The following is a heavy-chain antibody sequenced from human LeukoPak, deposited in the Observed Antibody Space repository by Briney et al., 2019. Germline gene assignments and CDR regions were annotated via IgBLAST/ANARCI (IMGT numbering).Heavy chain of an antibody. D-gene: IGHD5-18*01. V-gene: IGHV3-7*01. CDR1: GFNFINYV. CDR2: IKQDGSEK. Sequence: PGRSLRLSCVASGFNFINYVMHWVRQAPGKGLEWVANIKQDGSEKYYVDSVKGRFTISRDNAKNSLYLQMNSLRAEDTAVYYCARDSKVDTAMVDDAFDIWGQGTMVTVSS. J-gene: IGHJ3*02. CDR3: ARDSKVDTAMVDDAFDI.